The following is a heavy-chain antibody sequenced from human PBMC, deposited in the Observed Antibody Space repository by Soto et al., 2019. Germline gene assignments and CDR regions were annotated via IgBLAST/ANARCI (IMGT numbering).Heavy chain of an antibody. D-gene: IGHD3-22*01. CDR3: AREQYYYDSSGRIDWFDP. CDR2: INPSGGST. V-gene: IGHV1-46*01. J-gene: IGHJ5*02. CDR1: GYTFTSYY. Sequence: QVQLVQSGAEVKKPGASVKVSCKASGYTFTSYYMHWVRQAPGQGLEWMGIINPSGGSTSYAQKFQGRVTMTRDKSTSTVYMELSSLRSEDTAVYYCAREQYYYDSSGRIDWFDPWGQGTLVTVSS.